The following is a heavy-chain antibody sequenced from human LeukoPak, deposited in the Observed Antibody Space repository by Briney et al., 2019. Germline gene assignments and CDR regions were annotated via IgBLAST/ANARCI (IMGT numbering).Heavy chain of an antibody. CDR1: GFRVDGNY. J-gene: IGHJ4*02. CDR2: NFSGDST. Sequence: QTGGSLRLSCELSGFRVDGNYITWVLQVSGRGLGWVELNFSGDSTDYPDSVKGRFTITRDKSKNTLHLQMDSLRPEDTAMYYCALTYYFDRRGYSYFDYWGQGALVTVSS. V-gene: IGHV3-53*01. CDR3: ALTYYFDRRGYSYFDY. D-gene: IGHD2/OR15-2a*01.